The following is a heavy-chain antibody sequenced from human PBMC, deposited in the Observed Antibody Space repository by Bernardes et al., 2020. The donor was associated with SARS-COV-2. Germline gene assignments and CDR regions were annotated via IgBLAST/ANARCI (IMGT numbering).Heavy chain of an antibody. CDR2: IASKINGGTP. Sequence: SLRLSCAASGFTFSYAWWTWVRQAPGKGLEWVGRIASKINGGTPDYAAPVNGRFSISRDDSKSTLYLQMNSLKIEDTAVYYCTTVPWDASDIWGQGIMVTVSS. CDR1: GFTFSYAW. CDR3: TTVPWDASDI. J-gene: IGHJ3*02. V-gene: IGHV3-15*04.